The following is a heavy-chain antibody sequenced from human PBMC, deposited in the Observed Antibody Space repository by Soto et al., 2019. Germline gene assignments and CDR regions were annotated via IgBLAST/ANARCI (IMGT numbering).Heavy chain of an antibody. J-gene: IGHJ4*02. V-gene: IGHV3-30*18. CDR3: AKGDSIHGY. CDR1: GFTFSSYG. CDR2: ISYDGSNK. Sequence: QVQLVESGGGVVQPGRSLRLSCAASGFTFSSYGMHWVRQAPGKGLEWVAVISYDGSNKYYADSVKGRFTISRDNSKNTLYLQMNSLRAEDTAVYYCAKGDSIHGYWGQGTLVTVSS. D-gene: IGHD3-22*01.